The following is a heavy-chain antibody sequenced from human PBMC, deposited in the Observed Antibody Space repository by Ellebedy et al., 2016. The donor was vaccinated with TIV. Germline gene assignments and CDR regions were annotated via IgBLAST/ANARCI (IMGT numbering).Heavy chain of an antibody. V-gene: IGHV3-49*03. Sequence: GGSLRLXXTASGFTFGDYAMSWFRQAPGKGLEWVGFIRSKAYGGTTEYAASVKGRFTISRDDSKSIAYLQMNSLKTEDTAVYYCKVIVVVPAAAHDAFDIWGQGTMVTVSS. CDR1: GFTFGDYA. CDR2: IRSKAYGGTT. D-gene: IGHD2-2*01. J-gene: IGHJ3*02. CDR3: KVIVVVPAAAHDAFDI.